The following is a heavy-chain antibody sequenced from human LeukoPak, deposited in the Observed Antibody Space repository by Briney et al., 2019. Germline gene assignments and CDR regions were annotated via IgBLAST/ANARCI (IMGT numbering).Heavy chain of an antibody. D-gene: IGHD5-12*01. Sequence: SETLSLTCAVYGGSFSGYYWSWIRQPPGKGLEWIGEINHSGSTNYNPSLKSRVTISVDTSKNQFSLKLSSVTAADTAVYYCARGATKYFQHWGQGTLVTVSS. CDR2: INHSGST. CDR3: ARGATKYFQH. V-gene: IGHV4-34*01. CDR1: GGSFSGYY. J-gene: IGHJ1*01.